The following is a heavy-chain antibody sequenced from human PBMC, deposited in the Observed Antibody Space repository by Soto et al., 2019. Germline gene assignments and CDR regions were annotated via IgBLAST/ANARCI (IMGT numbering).Heavy chain of an antibody. CDR3: ARSAGLLWFGESSSHGLDV. V-gene: IGHV3-30-3*01. CDR2: ISHDGSDE. J-gene: IGHJ6*01. D-gene: IGHD3-10*01. Sequence: QVQLFESGGGVVQPGRSLRLSCAASGFAFSNYAFHWVRQAPGRGLEWVAVISHDGSDEFYAGSVKGRFIVSRDKSKSTVSLHMNSLSGEDTGIYFGARSAGLLWFGESSSHGLDVWGQGTTVAVSS. CDR1: GFAFSNYA.